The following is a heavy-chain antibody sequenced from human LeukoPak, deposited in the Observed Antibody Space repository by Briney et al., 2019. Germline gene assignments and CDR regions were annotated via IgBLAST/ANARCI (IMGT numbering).Heavy chain of an antibody. CDR3: ARGSRAAAAGFPFDY. V-gene: IGHV1-18*01. J-gene: IGHJ4*02. CDR2: ISAYSGNT. Sequence: ASVKVSCKASGYTFTSYGISWVRQAPGQGLEWMGWISAYSGNTNYAQKLQGRVTMTTDTSTSTAYMELRSLRSDDTAVYYCARGSRAAAAGFPFDYWGQGTLVTVSS. D-gene: IGHD6-13*01. CDR1: GYTFTSYG.